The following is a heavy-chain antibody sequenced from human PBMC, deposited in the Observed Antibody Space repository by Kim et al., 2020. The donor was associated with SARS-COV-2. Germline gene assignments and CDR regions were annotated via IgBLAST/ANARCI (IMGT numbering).Heavy chain of an antibody. V-gene: IGHV4-34*01. CDR2: KHSGNT. Sequence: KHSGNTDYTPSLKSRVTISVDTSKNQFSLKLSSVTAADTAVYYCASGGDYWGQGTLVTVSS. J-gene: IGHJ4*02. CDR3: ASGGDY.